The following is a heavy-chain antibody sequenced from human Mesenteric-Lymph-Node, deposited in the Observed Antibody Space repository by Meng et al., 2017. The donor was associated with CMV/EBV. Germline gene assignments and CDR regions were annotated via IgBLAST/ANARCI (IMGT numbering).Heavy chain of an antibody. CDR3: ARVGDIYDSSGYYYDC. D-gene: IGHD3-22*01. Sequence: GESLKISCAASGFTVSSKYMNWVRQSPEKGLEWVSVIYSGDNAYYADSVKGRFTISRDSSKNIVYLQMNSLRPEDTAVYYCARVGDIYDSSGYYYDCWGQGTLVTVSS. CDR1: GFTVSSKY. V-gene: IGHV3-66*02. J-gene: IGHJ4*02. CDR2: IYSGDNA.